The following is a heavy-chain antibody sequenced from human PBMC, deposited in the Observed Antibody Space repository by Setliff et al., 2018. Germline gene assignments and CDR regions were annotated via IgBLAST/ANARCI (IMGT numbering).Heavy chain of an antibody. J-gene: IGHJ5*02. V-gene: IGHV3-33*01. CDR3: ASLGEDDFTYYYDSSGYP. CDR1: GFTFNTHA. D-gene: IGHD3-22*01. Sequence: PGGSLRLSCAASGFTFNTHAMHWVRQAPGKGLEWVAMIWADPNSNTKYYADSVKGQFTISRDNAKNSLYLQMNSLRAEDTAVYYCASLGEDDFTYYYDSSGYPWGQGTLVTVSS. CDR2: IWADPNSNTK.